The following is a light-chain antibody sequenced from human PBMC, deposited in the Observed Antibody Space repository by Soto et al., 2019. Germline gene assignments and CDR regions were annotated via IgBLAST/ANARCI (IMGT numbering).Light chain of an antibody. Sequence: EIVMTQSPATLSVSPGERSTLSCRASQSVNIHLAWYQQKPGQAPRLLIYGASTRATDIPARFSGSGSGTEFTLTISSLQSEDFALYYCQQYNNWPLTFGGGTKVDIK. V-gene: IGKV3-15*01. J-gene: IGKJ4*01. CDR1: QSVNIH. CDR3: QQYNNWPLT. CDR2: GAS.